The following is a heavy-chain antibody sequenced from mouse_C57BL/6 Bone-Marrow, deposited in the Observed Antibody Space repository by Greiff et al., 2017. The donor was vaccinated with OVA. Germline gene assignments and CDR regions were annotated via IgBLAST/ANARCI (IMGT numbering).Heavy chain of an antibody. Sequence: EVKLVESGPELVKPGASVKIPCKASGYTFTDYNMDWVKQSHGKSLEWIGDINPNNGGTIYNQKFKGKATLTVDKSSSTAYMELRSLTSEDTAVYYCARTTTVPMDYWGQGTSVTVSS. D-gene: IGHD1-1*01. CDR3: ARTTTVPMDY. J-gene: IGHJ4*01. V-gene: IGHV1-18*01. CDR1: GYTFTDYN. CDR2: INPNNGGT.